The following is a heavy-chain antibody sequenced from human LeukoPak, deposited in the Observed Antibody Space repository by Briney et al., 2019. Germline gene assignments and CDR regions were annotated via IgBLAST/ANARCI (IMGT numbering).Heavy chain of an antibody. CDR1: GITLNNNA. Sequence: PGGSLTLSCAASGITLNNNAMSWVRQAPGKGPEWVSSISINGGTTYYADSVKGRFTISRDNSKNTPYLQMNSLRAEDTAVYYCAKDLRSLYESGNFGWFDPWGQGALVTVSS. CDR2: ISINGGTT. V-gene: IGHV3-23*01. CDR3: AKDLRSLYESGNFGWFDP. D-gene: IGHD3-10*01. J-gene: IGHJ5*02.